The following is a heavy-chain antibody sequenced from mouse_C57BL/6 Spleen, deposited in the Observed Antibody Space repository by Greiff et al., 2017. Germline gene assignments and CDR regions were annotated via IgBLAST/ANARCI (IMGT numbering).Heavy chain of an antibody. CDR1: GYTFTDYE. Sequence: QVQLQQSGAELVRPGASVTLSCKASGYTFTDYEMHWVKQTPVHGLEWIGAIDPETGGTAYNQKFKGKAILTADKSSSTAYMELRSLTSEDSAVYYCTREENYYSNYPWGQGTTLTVSS. CDR3: TREENYYSNYP. V-gene: IGHV1-15*01. J-gene: IGHJ2*01. D-gene: IGHD2-5*01. CDR2: IDPETGGT.